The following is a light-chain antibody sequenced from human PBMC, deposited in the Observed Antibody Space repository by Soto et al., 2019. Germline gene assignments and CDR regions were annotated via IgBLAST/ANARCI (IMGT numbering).Light chain of an antibody. Sequence: EIVMTQSPATLSVSPGERATLSCRASQSISSKVGWYQQKPGQAPRLLFYGASTRATGVPPRFSGSGSGTEFTLTISSLQSEDFAVYYWQQYNSWSSITCGKGKRLEIK. V-gene: IGKV3-15*01. J-gene: IGKJ5*01. CDR2: GAS. CDR3: QQYNSWSSIT. CDR1: QSISSK.